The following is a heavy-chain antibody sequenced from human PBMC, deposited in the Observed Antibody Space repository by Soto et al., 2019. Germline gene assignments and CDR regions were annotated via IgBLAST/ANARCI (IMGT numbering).Heavy chain of an antibody. J-gene: IGHJ4*02. CDR3: AKDRRKVVVAAPFDY. D-gene: IGHD2-15*01. V-gene: IGHV3-30*18. CDR1: GFTFSSYG. CDR2: ISYDGSNK. Sequence: QVQLVESGGGVVQPGRSLRLSCAASGFTFSSYGMHWVRQAPGKGLEWVAVISYDGSNKYYADSVKGRFTISRDNSKHTLYLQMNSLRAEDTAVYYCAKDRRKVVVAAPFDYWGQGTLVTVSS.